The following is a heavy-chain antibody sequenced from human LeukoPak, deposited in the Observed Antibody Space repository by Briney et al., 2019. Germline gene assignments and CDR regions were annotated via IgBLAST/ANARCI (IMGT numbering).Heavy chain of an antibody. D-gene: IGHD5-18*01. V-gene: IGHV4-59*11. CDR3: AGDQLALNALNI. J-gene: IGHJ3*02. Sequence: PSETLSLTCTVSGGSMSSHYWSWIRQPPGKGLEWLAHISYIGSTNYSPALKSRVTISIDTSKNQFSLRLSSVTAADTAVYFCAGDQLALNALNIWGQGTMVSVSS. CDR1: GGSMSSHY. CDR2: ISYIGST.